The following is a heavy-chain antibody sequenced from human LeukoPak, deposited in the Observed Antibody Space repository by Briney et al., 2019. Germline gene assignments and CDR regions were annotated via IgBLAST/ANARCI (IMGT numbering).Heavy chain of an antibody. CDR2: IYSGGST. CDR1: GLTVSSNY. D-gene: IGHD2-15*01. CDR3: ARAPGYCSGGSCYSLLDY. J-gene: IGHJ4*02. V-gene: IGHV3-53*01. Sequence: GGSLRLSCAASGLTVSSNYMSWVRQAPGKGLEWVSIIYSGGSTYYADSVKGRFTISRDNSKNTLYLQMNSLRAEDTAVYYCARAPGYCSGGSCYSLLDYWGQGTLVTVSS.